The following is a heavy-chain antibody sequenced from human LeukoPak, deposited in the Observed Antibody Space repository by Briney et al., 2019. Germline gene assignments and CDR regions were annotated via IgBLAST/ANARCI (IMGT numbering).Heavy chain of an antibody. J-gene: IGHJ4*02. CDR2: IYPGDSDT. CDR3: ARGGSGPAPPSDY. Sequence: GESLKISCKGSGYSFTTYWIGWVRQMSGKSLEWMGVIYPGDSDTRYSPSFQGQVTISADKSISTAYLQWSRLKASDTAMYYCARGGSGPAPPSDYWGQGTLVTVSS. CDR1: GYSFTTYW. V-gene: IGHV5-51*01. D-gene: IGHD6-6*01.